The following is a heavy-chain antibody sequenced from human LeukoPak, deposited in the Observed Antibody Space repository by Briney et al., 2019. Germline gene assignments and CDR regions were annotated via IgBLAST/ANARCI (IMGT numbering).Heavy chain of an antibody. J-gene: IGHJ4*02. CDR2: IYYSGST. CDR1: GGSISSSSYY. Sequence: SETLSLTCTVFGGSISSSSYYWGWIRQPPGKELEWIGSIYYSGSTYYNPSLKSRVTISVDTSKNQFSLKLSSVTAADTAVYYCARRSDYWGQGTLVTVSS. V-gene: IGHV4-39*01. CDR3: ARRSDY.